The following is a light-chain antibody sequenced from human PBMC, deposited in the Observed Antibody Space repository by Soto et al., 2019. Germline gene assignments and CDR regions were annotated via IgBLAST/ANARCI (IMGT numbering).Light chain of an antibody. CDR1: QSVSSSY. V-gene: IGKV3-20*01. J-gene: IGKJ1*01. CDR3: QQYHNSPPT. CDR2: GAS. Sequence: EIVLTQSPGTLSLSPGERATLSSRASQSVSSSYLAWYQRKPGQAPRLLIYGASSRATGIPDRFSGGGSGTDFTLTISRLEPEDFAVYYCQQYHNSPPTFGRGTKVDI.